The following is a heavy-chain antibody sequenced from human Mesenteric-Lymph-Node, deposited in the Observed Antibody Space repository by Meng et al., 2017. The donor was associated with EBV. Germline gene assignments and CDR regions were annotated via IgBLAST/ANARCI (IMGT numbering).Heavy chain of an antibody. CDR2: IYYSGST. D-gene: IGHD4-17*01. J-gene: IGHJ4*02. Sequence: QGQRQEPGPGLGKPSETLSLTCTVSGGSVSSGTYYWSWIWQPPGKGLEWIGYIYYSGSTNYNPSLKSRVTISVDTSKNQFSLKLSSVTAADTAVYYCATGLYGDYALANWGQGTLVTVSS. CDR1: GGSVSSGTYY. CDR3: ATGLYGDYALAN. V-gene: IGHV4-61*01.